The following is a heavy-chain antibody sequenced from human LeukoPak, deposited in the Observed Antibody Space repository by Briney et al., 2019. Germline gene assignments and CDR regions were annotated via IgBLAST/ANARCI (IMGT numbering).Heavy chain of an antibody. D-gene: IGHD3-22*01. CDR2: IYPGDSDT. CDR1: GYSFTSYW. V-gene: IGHV5-51*01. Sequence: GEYLKISCKGSGYSFTSYWIGWVRQMPGKGLEWIGIIYPGDSDTRYSPSFQGQVTISADKSISTAYLQWSSLKASDTAMYYCARSYYYDSSGLQKFDPWGQGTLVTVSS. J-gene: IGHJ5*02. CDR3: ARSYYYDSSGLQKFDP.